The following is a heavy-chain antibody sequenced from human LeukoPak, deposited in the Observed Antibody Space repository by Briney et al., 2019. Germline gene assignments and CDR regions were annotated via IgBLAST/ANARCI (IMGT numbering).Heavy chain of an antibody. J-gene: IGHJ4*02. Sequence: GGSLRLSCAASGFTFSSYAMSWVRQAPWKGLEWVSAISGSGGSTYYADSVKGRFTISRDNSKNTLYLQMNSLTAEDTAVYYCASDLGIKTYYYDSSGYYYYWGQGTLVTVSS. CDR2: ISGSGGST. CDR3: ASDLGIKTYYYDSSGYYYY. CDR1: GFTFSSYA. V-gene: IGHV3-23*01. D-gene: IGHD3-22*01.